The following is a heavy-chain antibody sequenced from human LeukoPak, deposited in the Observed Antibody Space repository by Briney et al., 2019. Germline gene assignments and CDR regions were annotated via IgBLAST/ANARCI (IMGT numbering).Heavy chain of an antibody. CDR2: IKLETDDGTT. CDR1: GFSFSDGW. D-gene: IGHD6-13*01. J-gene: IGHJ4*02. CDR3: TTDRRGAGIVAHGTWTFDY. V-gene: IGHV3-15*01. Sequence: GGSLRLSCAASGFSFSDGWMSWVRQAPGKGLEWVGRIKLETDDGTTDYAAPVKGRFTVSRDDSKNTLYLQINRLKTEDTAVYYCTTDRRGAGIVAHGTWTFDYWGQGTLVTVSS.